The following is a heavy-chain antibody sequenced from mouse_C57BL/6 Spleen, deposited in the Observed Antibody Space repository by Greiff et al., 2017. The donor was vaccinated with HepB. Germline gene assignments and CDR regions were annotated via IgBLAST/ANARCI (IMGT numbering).Heavy chain of an antibody. V-gene: IGHV1-82*01. D-gene: IGHD2-4*01. CDR3: AGRFDYDGAWFAY. Sequence: QVQLKQSGPELVKPGASVKISCKASGYAFSSSWMNWVKQRPGKGLEWIGRIYPGDGDTNYNGKFKGKATLTADTSSSTAYMQLSSLTSEDSAVYFCAGRFDYDGAWFAYWGQGTLVTVSA. CDR2: IYPGDGDT. J-gene: IGHJ3*01. CDR1: GYAFSSSW.